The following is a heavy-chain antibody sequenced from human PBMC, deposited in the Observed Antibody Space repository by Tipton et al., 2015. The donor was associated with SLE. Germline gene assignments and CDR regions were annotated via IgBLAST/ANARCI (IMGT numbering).Heavy chain of an antibody. Sequence: TLSLTCTVSGGSISSYYWSWIRQPPGKGLEWIGYIYTSGSTNYNPSLKSRVTISVDTSKNQFSLKLSSVTAADTAAYYCARARQQLDAFDIWGQGTMVTVSS. CDR2: IYTSGST. CDR1: GGSISSYY. J-gene: IGHJ3*02. D-gene: IGHD6-13*01. V-gene: IGHV4-4*08. CDR3: ARARQQLDAFDI.